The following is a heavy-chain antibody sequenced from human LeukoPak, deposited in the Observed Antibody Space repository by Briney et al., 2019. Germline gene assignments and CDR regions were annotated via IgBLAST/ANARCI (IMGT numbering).Heavy chain of an antibody. D-gene: IGHD3-10*01. J-gene: IGHJ4*02. CDR2: IYSGGST. V-gene: IGHV3-53*01. CDR3: ARATPKNMVRGLIMRRESRYYFDY. CDR1: GFTLSSNY. Sequence: GGSLRLSCAASGFTLSSNYMSWVRQAPGKGLGGGSVIYSGGSTYYPDSVKGRFTISRDNSKSTLYIQMNSLRAEDTAVYYCARATPKNMVRGLIMRRESRYYFDYWGQGTLVTVSS.